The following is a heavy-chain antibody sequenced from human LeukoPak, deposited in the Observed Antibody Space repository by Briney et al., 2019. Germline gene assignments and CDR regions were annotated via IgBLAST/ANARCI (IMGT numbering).Heavy chain of an antibody. Sequence: PGGSLRLSCAASGFTFGSYWMHWVRQAPGKGLVWVSHINTDASSTNYAVSVKGRFTISRDNAKNSLYLQMNSLRAEDTAVYYCARDDAAEGIVGDWGQGTLVTVSS. CDR3: ARDDAAEGIVGD. CDR2: INTDASST. CDR1: GFTFGSYW. V-gene: IGHV3-74*01. J-gene: IGHJ4*02. D-gene: IGHD1-26*01.